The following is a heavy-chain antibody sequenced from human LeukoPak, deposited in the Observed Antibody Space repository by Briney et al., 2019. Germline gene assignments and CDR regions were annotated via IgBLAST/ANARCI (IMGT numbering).Heavy chain of an antibody. V-gene: IGHV4-59*01. Sequence: TETLSLTCSVSVDPISSYYGSWLPQPPAKGLEWLGYIYYSGTTNHNPPLKSRVAISVATSKNQFSLKLSSVTAADTAVFYYARGVYTAAAQYGYWGQGTLVTVSS. D-gene: IGHD6-13*01. J-gene: IGHJ4*02. CDR3: ARGVYTAAAQYGY. CDR2: IYYSGTT. CDR1: VDPISSYY.